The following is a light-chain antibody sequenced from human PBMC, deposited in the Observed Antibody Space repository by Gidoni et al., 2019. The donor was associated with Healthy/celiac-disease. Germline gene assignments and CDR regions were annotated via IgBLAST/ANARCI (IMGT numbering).Light chain of an antibody. CDR1: SSNIGNNY. CDR3: GTWDNNLSAV. J-gene: IGLJ3*02. V-gene: IGLV1-51*01. Sequence: QSVLTQPPSVSAAPGQKVTISCSGNSSNIGNNYVSWYQQLPGTAPKLLIYANHKRPSGIPGRFSGSKSGTSGTLGITGLQTGDEAHYYCGTWDNNLSAVFGGGTKLTVL. CDR2: ANH.